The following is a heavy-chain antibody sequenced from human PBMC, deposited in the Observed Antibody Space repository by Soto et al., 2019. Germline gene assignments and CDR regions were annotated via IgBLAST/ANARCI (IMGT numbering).Heavy chain of an antibody. CDR1: GFTFDDYA. J-gene: IGHJ3*02. D-gene: IGHD2-2*01. CDR3: ASLIGTVVVPAAMGDDAFDI. Sequence: GGSLRLSCAASGFTFDDYAMHWVRQAPGKGLEWVSGISWNSGSIGYADSVKGRFTISRDNAKNSLYLQMNSLRAEDTALYYCASLIGTVVVPAAMGDDAFDIWGQGTMVTVSS. V-gene: IGHV3-9*01. CDR2: ISWNSGSI.